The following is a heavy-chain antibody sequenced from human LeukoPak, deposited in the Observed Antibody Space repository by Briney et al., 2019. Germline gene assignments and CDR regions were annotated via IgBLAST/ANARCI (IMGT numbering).Heavy chain of an antibody. CDR3: ARGGRYYDYVWGSYIIEVYFDY. CDR1: GYTFTGYY. D-gene: IGHD3-16*01. V-gene: IGHV1-2*02. J-gene: IGHJ4*02. CDR2: INPNSGGT. Sequence: ASVKVSCKASGYTFTGYYMHWVRQAPGQGLEWMGWINPNSGGTNYAQKFQGGVTMTRDTSISTAYMELSRLRSDDTAVYYCARGGRYYDYVWGSYIIEVYFDYWGQGTLVTVSS.